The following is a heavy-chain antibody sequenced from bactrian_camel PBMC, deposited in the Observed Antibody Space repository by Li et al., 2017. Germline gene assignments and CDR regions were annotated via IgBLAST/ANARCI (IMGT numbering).Heavy chain of an antibody. CDR2: IAGDGRT. CDR1: GYTLPMN. J-gene: IGHJ4*01. CDR3: AATNSWVPSTYCPANTNEKKYVH. Sequence: HVQLVVSGGALVQPGGPLRLSCVASGYTLPMNMGWLRRLPGQERGGVAAIAGDGRTDYADSVKGRFTISQDNANNMVYLEMSSLKPEDTAMYFCAATNSWVPSTYCPANTNEKKYVHWGQGTQVTVS. V-gene: IGHV3S53*01. D-gene: IGHD3*01.